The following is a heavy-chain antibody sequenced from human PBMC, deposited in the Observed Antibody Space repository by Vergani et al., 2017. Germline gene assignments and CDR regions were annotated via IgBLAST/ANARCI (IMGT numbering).Heavy chain of an antibody. J-gene: IGHJ6*02. CDR3: ARVSPVPTPYYYYGMDV. CDR1: GFTFSSYA. Sequence: EVQLLESGGGLVQPGGSLRLSCAASGFTFSSYAMSWVRQAPGKGLEWVSAISGSGGSTYYADSVQCRFTISRDNSKNTLYLQMNSLRAEDTAVYYCARVSPVPTPYYYYGMDVWGQGTTVTVSS. CDR2: ISGSGGST. D-gene: IGHD6-6*01. V-gene: IGHV3-23*01.